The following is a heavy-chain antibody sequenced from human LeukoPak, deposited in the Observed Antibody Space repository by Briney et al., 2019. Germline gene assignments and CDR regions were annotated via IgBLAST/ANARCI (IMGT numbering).Heavy chain of an antibody. D-gene: IGHD3-9*01. V-gene: IGHV3-23*01. CDR1: GFAFSSYA. CDR3: AKEIDILTGYQLHNWFDP. J-gene: IGHJ5*02. Sequence: QSGGSLRLSCAASGFAFSSYAMSWVRQAPGKGLEWVSAIGGSGGSTYYADSVKGRFTISRDNSKNTLYLQMNSLRAEDTAVYYCAKEIDILTGYQLHNWFDPWGQGTLVTVSS. CDR2: IGGSGGST.